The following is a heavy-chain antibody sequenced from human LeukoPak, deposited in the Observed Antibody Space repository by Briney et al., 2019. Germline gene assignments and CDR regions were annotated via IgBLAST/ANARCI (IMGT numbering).Heavy chain of an antibody. CDR2: IESDGSTT. V-gene: IGHV3-74*01. Sequence: GGSLRLSCAASGFTFSSYWMHWVRQAPGKGLVWVSRIESDGSTTSYADSVKGRFTISRDNSKNTLYLQMNSLRAEDTAVYYCARAGGDYGSGRKPLDLWGRGTLVTVSS. D-gene: IGHD3-10*01. CDR3: ARAGGDYGSGRKPLDL. J-gene: IGHJ2*01. CDR1: GFTFSSYW.